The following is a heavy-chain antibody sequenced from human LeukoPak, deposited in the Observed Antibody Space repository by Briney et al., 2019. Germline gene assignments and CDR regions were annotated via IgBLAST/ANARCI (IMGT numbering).Heavy chain of an antibody. Sequence: SVKVSCKASGGTFSSYTISWVRQAPGQGLEWMGRIIPILGIANYAQKFQGRVTITADKSTSTAYMELSSLRSEDTAVNYCARELVPAAPYYFDYWGGGTLVAVSS. CDR2: IIPILGIA. J-gene: IGHJ4*02. CDR1: GGTFSSYT. D-gene: IGHD2-2*01. V-gene: IGHV1-69*04. CDR3: ARELVPAAPYYFDY.